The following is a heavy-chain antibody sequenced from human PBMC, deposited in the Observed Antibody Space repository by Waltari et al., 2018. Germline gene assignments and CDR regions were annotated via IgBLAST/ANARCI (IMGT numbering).Heavy chain of an antibody. CDR3: ARADQWLVPSDS. V-gene: IGHV3-23*04. Sequence: EAQLVESGGGLVQPGGSLRLSCDASGFNFNFSAMLWVRQAPGKGLEWVSGISGSGGDTYYPDSVKGRFTISRDNSRNTLYLQMNSLRAEDTATYYCARADQWLVPSDSWGQGMLVTVSS. D-gene: IGHD6-19*01. CDR2: ISGSGGDT. J-gene: IGHJ4*02. CDR1: GFNFNFSA.